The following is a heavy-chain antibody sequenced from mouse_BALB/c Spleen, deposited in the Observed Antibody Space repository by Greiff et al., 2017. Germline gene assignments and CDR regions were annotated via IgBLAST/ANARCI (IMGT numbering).Heavy chain of an antibody. Sequence: EVQLQQSGAELVKPGASVKLSCTASGFNIKDTYMHWVKQRPEQGLEWIGRIDPANGNTKYDPKFQGKATITADTSSNTAYLQLSSLTSEDTAVYYCARRRAIYYGSLDYWGQGTTLTVSS. CDR2: IDPANGNT. D-gene: IGHD2-2*01. V-gene: IGHV14-3*02. J-gene: IGHJ2*01. CDR3: ARRRAIYYGSLDY. CDR1: GFNIKDTY.